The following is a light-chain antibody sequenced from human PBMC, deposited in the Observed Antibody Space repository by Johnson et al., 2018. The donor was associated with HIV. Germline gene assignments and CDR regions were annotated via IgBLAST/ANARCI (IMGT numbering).Light chain of an antibody. CDR3: GTWDNSLSTGGV. Sequence: QSVLTQSPSVSAAPGQKVTISCSGSSSNIGNNYVSWYQQLPGTAPKLLIYENNKRPSGIPERFSGSKSGPSATLGITGLQTGDEADYYCGTWDNSLSTGGVFGTGTKVTVL. CDR1: SSNIGNNY. CDR2: ENN. V-gene: IGLV1-51*02. J-gene: IGLJ1*01.